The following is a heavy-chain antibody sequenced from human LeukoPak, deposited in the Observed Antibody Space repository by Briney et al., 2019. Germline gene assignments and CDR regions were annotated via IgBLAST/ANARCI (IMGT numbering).Heavy chain of an antibody. CDR3: ARGITAAGGEGYFDY. CDR2: INPNSGGT. J-gene: IGHJ4*02. V-gene: IGHV1-2*02. D-gene: IGHD6-13*01. Sequence: ASVTVSCQTSGYTLTSYGLSWVRPAPAQGLEWMGWINPNSGGTNYEQKFQGRVTMTRDTSISTAYMELSRLTSDDTAFYYCARGITAAGGEGYFDYWGQGTLVTVSS. CDR1: GYTLTSYG.